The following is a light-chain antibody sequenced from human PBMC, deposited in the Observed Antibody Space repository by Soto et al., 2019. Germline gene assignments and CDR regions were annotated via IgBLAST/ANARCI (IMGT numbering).Light chain of an antibody. J-gene: IGKJ1*01. CDR2: DAS. CDR3: QQRTNWPPWT. Sequence: EIVLTQSPGTLSLSPEERATLSCRASQSVSSYLAWYQQKPGQAPRLLIYDASNRATGIPARFSGSGSGTDFTLTISRLEPEDFAVYYCQQRTNWPPWTFGQGTKVEIK. CDR1: QSVSSY. V-gene: IGKV3-11*01.